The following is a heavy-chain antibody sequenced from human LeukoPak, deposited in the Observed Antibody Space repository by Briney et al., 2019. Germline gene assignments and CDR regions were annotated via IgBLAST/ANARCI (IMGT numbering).Heavy chain of an antibody. D-gene: IGHD2-21*02. V-gene: IGHV3-21*01. J-gene: IGHJ6*03. CDR3: AREVTILYYMDV. CDR2: ISSSSSYI. CDR1: GFTFSSYS. Sequence: GGSLRLSCAASGFTFSSYSMNWVRQAPGKGLEWVSSISSSSSYIYYADSVKGRFTISKDNAKNSLYLQMNSLRAEDTAVYYCAREVTILYYMDVWGKGTTVTVPS.